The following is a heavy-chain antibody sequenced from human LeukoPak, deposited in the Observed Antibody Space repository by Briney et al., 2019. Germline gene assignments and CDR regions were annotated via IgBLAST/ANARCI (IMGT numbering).Heavy chain of an antibody. D-gene: IGHD4-17*01. CDR2: ISSSSSYI. J-gene: IGHJ6*02. CDR3: ARDRTVTPYGYGMDV. Sequence: GGSLRLSRAASGFTFSSYSMNWVRQAPGKGLEWVSSISSSSSYIYYADSVKGRFTISRDNAKNSLYLQMNSLRAEDTAVYYCARDRTVTPYGYGMDVWGQGTTVTVSS. V-gene: IGHV3-21*01. CDR1: GFTFSSYS.